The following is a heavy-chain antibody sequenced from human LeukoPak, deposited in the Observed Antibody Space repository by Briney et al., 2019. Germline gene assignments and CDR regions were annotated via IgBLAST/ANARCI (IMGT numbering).Heavy chain of an antibody. CDR1: GGSISSYY. Sequence: SETLSLTCTVSGGSISSYYWSWIRQPAGKGLEWIGRTYTSGSTNYNPSLKSRVTISVDKSKNQFSLKLSSVTAADTAVYYCAGQVWTGSYYFDYWGQGTLVTVSS. J-gene: IGHJ4*02. CDR3: AGQVWTGSYYFDY. V-gene: IGHV4-4*07. CDR2: TYTSGST. D-gene: IGHD5-18*01.